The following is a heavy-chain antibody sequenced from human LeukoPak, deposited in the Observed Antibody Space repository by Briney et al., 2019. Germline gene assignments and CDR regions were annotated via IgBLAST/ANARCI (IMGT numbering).Heavy chain of an antibody. CDR3: ARDSGYCSGGSCLIILDY. Sequence: PSETLSLTCTVSGYSISSGYYWGWIRQPPGKGLEWIVSIYHSGSTYYNPSLKSRVTISVDTSKNQFSLKLSSVTAADTAVYYCARDSGYCSGGSCLIILDYWGQGTLVTVSS. CDR2: IYHSGST. D-gene: IGHD2-15*01. J-gene: IGHJ4*02. V-gene: IGHV4-38-2*02. CDR1: GYSISSGYY.